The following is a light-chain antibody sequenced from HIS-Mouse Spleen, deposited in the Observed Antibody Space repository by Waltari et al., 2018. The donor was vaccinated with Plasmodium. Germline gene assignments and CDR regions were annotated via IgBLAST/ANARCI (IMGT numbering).Light chain of an antibody. CDR3: QQYNSYSWT. V-gene: IGKV1-5*03. J-gene: IGKJ1*01. CDR2: KAS. CDR1: QSISSR. Sequence: DIQMTQSPSTLSASVGDRVTITCRASQSISSRLAWYQQKPGKAPKLLNYKASSLERGVPSRFSGSGSGTEFTLTISSLQPDDFATYYCQQYNSYSWTFGQGTKVEIK.